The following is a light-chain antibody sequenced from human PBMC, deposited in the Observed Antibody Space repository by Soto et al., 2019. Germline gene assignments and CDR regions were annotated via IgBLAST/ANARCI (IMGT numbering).Light chain of an antibody. CDR2: DVS. Sequence: ALTQPASVSGSPGQAISISCTGTSSDVGGYNYVSLYQQHPGKAPKLMIYDVSNRPSGVSNRFSGSKSGNTASLAISGLQAEDAADYYCSSYTSSSTLGVFGTGTKVTVL. J-gene: IGLJ1*01. CDR1: SSDVGGYNY. CDR3: SSYTSSSTLGV. V-gene: IGLV2-14*01.